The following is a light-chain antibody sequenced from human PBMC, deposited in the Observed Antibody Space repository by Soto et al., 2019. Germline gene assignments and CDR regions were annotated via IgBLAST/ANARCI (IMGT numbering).Light chain of an antibody. CDR3: QQYSTYTWT. J-gene: IGKJ1*01. CDR1: QSISSW. Sequence: DIQMTQSPSTLSASVGDRVTITCRASQSISSWLAWYQQKPGKAPKLLIYKASSLESGVPSRFSGSGSGSEFTLTISSLQPDDFATYYCQQYSTYTWTFGQGTK. V-gene: IGKV1-5*03. CDR2: KAS.